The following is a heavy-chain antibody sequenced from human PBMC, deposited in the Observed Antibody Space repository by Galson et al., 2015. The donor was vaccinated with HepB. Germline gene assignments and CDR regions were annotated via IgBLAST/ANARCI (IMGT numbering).Heavy chain of an antibody. V-gene: IGHV3-30*01. D-gene: IGHD3-10*01. J-gene: IGHJ6*02. CDR3: ARGYGSGSMDV. Sequence: FTISRDNSKNTLYLQMNSLRAEDTAVYYCARGYGSGSMDVWGQGTTVTVSS.